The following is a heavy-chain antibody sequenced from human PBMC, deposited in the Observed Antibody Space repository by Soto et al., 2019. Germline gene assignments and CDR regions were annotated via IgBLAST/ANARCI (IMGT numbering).Heavy chain of an antibody. CDR3: ARLYYYDSSGYYPREAYFDY. D-gene: IGHD3-22*01. J-gene: IGHJ4*02. Sequence: PGGSLRLSCAASGFTFSSYSMNWVRQAPGKGLEWVSYISSSSSTIYYADSVKGRFTISRDNAKNSLYLQMNSLRDEDTAVYYCARLYYYDSSGYYPREAYFDYWGQGTLVTVSS. CDR1: GFTFSSYS. V-gene: IGHV3-48*02. CDR2: ISSSSSTI.